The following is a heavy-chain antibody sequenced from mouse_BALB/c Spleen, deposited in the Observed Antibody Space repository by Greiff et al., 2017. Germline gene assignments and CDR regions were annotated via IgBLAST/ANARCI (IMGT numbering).Heavy chain of an antibody. Sequence: EVQLQQSGAELVKPGASVKLSCTASGFNIKDTYMHWVKQRPEQGLEWIGRIDPANGNTKYDPKFQGKATITADTSSNTAYLQLSSLTSEDTAVYYCARQLGLRLGNFDYWGQGTTLTVSS. CDR1: GFNIKDTY. CDR2: IDPANGNT. CDR3: ARQLGLRLGNFDY. D-gene: IGHD3-1*01. V-gene: IGHV14-3*02. J-gene: IGHJ2*01.